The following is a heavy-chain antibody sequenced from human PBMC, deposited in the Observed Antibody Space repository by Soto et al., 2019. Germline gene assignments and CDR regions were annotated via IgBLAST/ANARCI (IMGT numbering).Heavy chain of an antibody. V-gene: IGHV3-23*01. J-gene: IGHJ5*02. CDR2: ISGGGDVA. D-gene: IGHD3-10*01. Sequence: GGSLRLSCAASGFPFSGYAMSWVRQAPEKGLEWISRISGGGDVANYADSAKGRFTISRDNSKNTLFLQMNSLRAEDTAVYYCARLWFGDYNWFDPWGQGTMVTVSS. CDR3: ARLWFGDYNWFDP. CDR1: GFPFSGYA.